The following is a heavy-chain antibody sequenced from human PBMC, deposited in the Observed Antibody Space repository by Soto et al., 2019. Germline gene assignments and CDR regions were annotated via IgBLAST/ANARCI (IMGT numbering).Heavy chain of an antibody. V-gene: IGHV3-30*18. CDR1: GFTFSSNG. Sequence: QVQLVESGGGVVQPGQFLRLSCAASGFTFSSNGMYWVRQAPGKGLEWVALISYDGNKKYYADSVEGRFTISRDNSRNTLYIELTSLRTEDTAVYYCAKDGPFRWNELMLSAKYAMDVWGRGTTVAVSS. CDR2: ISYDGNKK. J-gene: IGHJ6*02. D-gene: IGHD1-1*01. CDR3: AKDGPFRWNELMLSAKYAMDV.